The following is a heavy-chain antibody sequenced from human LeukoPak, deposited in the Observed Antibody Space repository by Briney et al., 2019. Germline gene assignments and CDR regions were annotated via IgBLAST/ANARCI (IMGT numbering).Heavy chain of an antibody. CDR1: GGTFSSYA. D-gene: IGHD2-2*01. CDR3: ARELSRTSCYDY. Sequence: SVKVSCKASGGTFSSYAISWVRQAPGQGLEWMGRIIPILGIANYAQKFQGRVTITADKSTSTAYMELSSLRSEDTAVYHCARELSRTSCYDYWGQGTLVTVSS. V-gene: IGHV1-69*04. CDR2: IIPILGIA. J-gene: IGHJ4*02.